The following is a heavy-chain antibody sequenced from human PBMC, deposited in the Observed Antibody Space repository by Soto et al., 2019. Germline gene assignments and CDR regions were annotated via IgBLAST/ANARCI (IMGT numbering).Heavy chain of an antibody. J-gene: IGHJ3*02. CDR2: INSDGSST. CDR1: GFTFSSYW. CDR3: ARLPYCSGGSCYVLAYDI. V-gene: IGHV3-74*01. Sequence: EVQLVESGGGLVQPGGSLRHSCAASGFTFSSYWMHWVRQAPGKGLVWVSRINSDGSSTNYADSVKGRFTISRDNAKNTLYLQMISLRAEDTAVYYCARLPYCSGGSCYVLAYDIWGQGTMVTVSS. D-gene: IGHD2-15*01.